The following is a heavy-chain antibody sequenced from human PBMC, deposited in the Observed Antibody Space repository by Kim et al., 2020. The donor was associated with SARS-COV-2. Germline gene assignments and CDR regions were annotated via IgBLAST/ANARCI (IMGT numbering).Heavy chain of an antibody. CDR1: GGSISSYY. CDR3: ARGEWGEQLMD. J-gene: IGHJ4*02. V-gene: IGHV4-59*01. Sequence: SETLSLTCTVSGGSISSYYWSWIRQPPGKGLEWIGYIYYSGSTNYNPSLKSRVTISVDTSKNQFSLKLSSVTAADTAVYYCARGEWGEQLMDWGQGTLVTVSS. CDR2: IYYSGST. D-gene: IGHD1-26*01.